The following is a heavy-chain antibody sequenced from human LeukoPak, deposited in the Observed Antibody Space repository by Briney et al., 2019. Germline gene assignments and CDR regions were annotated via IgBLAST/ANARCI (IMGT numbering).Heavy chain of an antibody. V-gene: IGHV3-48*03. J-gene: IGHJ4*02. D-gene: IGHD1-1*01. Sequence: GGSLRLSCAASGFTFSSYEMNWVRQAPGKGLEWVSYISSSGSTIYYADSVKGRFTISRDNAKNSLYLQMDSLTADDTAIYYCGKATGTLGNWGQGTLVTVSS. CDR3: GKATGTLGN. CDR2: ISSSGSTI. CDR1: GFTFSSYE.